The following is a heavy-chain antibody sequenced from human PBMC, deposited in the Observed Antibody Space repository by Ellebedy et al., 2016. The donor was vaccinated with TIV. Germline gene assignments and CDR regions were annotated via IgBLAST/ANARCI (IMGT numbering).Heavy chain of an antibody. V-gene: IGHV1-8*01. CDR1: GYTFTNYD. D-gene: IGHD3-10*01. CDR3: AKGGLVDV. Sequence: AASVKVSCKASGYTFTNYDINWVRQATGQGLEWMGWMSPRNGYTASAKKFQGRVAMTRNTSISTAYMELSSLRYEDTAVYYCAKGGLVDVWGQGTTVTVSS. CDR2: MSPRNGYT. J-gene: IGHJ6*02.